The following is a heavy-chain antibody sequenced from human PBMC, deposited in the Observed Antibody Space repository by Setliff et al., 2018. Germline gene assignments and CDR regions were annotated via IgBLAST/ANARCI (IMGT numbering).Heavy chain of an antibody. CDR2: ISGSGGST. Sequence: PGGSLRLSCAASGFTFSSYAMSWVRQAPGKGLEWVSAISGSGGSTYYADSVKGRFTISRDNSKNTLYLQMNSLRAEDTAVYYCAREVNDNFWSGYLYYYGMDVWGQGTTVTVSS. V-gene: IGHV3-23*01. J-gene: IGHJ6*02. D-gene: IGHD3-3*01. CDR3: AREVNDNFWSGYLYYYGMDV. CDR1: GFTFSSYA.